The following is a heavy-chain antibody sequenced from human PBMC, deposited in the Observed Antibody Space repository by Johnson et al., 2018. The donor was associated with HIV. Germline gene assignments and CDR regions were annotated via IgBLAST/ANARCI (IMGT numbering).Heavy chain of an antibody. J-gene: IGHJ3*02. CDR1: GFTFSSNY. CDR3: TTCSRSGAFDI. V-gene: IGHV3-15*01. Sequence: EKLVESGGGLVQPGGSLRLSCAASGFTFSSNYMSWVRQGPGKGLEWVGRIKSKTDGGTTDYAAPVKGRFTISRDDSKNTLYLQMNSLKTEDTAVYYCTTCSRSGAFDIWGQGTMVTVSS. CDR2: IKSKTDGGTT. D-gene: IGHD6-13*01.